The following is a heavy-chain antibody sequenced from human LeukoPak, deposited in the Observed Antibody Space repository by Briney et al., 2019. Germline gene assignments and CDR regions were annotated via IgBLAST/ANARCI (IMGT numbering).Heavy chain of an antibody. Sequence: SETLSLTCTVSGYSISSGYYWSWIRQPPGKGLERIGYIYHSGSTYYNPSLKSRVTISVDRSKNRFSLKLSSVTAADTAVYYCARVSSSQSNWGQGTLVTVSS. D-gene: IGHD6-6*01. V-gene: IGHV4-38-2*02. CDR1: GYSISSGYY. CDR3: ARVSSSQSN. J-gene: IGHJ4*02. CDR2: IYHSGST.